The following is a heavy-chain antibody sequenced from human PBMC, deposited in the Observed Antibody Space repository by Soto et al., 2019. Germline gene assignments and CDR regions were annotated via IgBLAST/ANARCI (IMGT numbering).Heavy chain of an antibody. J-gene: IGHJ6*02. CDR3: ARDRVVVVPAAKVYGMDV. CDR2: IYHSGST. D-gene: IGHD2-2*01. CDR1: GGSISSSNW. V-gene: IGHV4-4*02. Sequence: SSETLSLTCAVSGGSISSSNWWSWVRQPPGKGLEWIGEIYHSGSTNYNPSLKSRVTISVDKSKNQFSLKLSSVTAADTAVYYCARDRVVVVPAAKVYGMDVWGQGTTVTVSS.